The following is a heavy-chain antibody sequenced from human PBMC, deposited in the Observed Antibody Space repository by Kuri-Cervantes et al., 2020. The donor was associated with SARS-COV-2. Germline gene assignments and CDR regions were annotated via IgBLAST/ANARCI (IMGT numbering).Heavy chain of an antibody. V-gene: IGHV3-23*01. CDR1: GFTFSNYN. CDR2: TIVGNSNT. CDR3: AKFPVLLVRSLSWYFDL. J-gene: IGHJ2*01. Sequence: GGSLRLSCVASGFTFSNYNMNWVRQAPGKGLEWISSTIVGNSNTYYADSVKGRFTISRDNSKNTLYLQMNSLRADDTAVYYCAKFPVLLVRSLSWYFDLRGRGTLVTVSS. D-gene: IGHD3-10*01.